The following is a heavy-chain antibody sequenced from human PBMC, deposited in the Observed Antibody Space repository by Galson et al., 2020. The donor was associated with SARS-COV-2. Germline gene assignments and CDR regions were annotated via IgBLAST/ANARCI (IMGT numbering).Heavy chain of an antibody. V-gene: IGHV3-21*01. Sequence: GESLKISCAASGFTFSDCSMNWVRQAPGKGLEWVSSISSSSGHIYYADAVKGRFTISTDNAKNSLYLQMNSLRAQDTAVYYCTRGTRMPIADISGCESWGQGTLVTVSS. CDR2: ISSSSGHI. CDR3: TRGTRMPIADISGCES. J-gene: IGHJ5*02. D-gene: IGHD3-9*01. CDR1: GFTFSDCS.